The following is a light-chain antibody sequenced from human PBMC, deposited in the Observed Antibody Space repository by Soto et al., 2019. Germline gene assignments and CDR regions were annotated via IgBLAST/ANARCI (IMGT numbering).Light chain of an antibody. Sequence: QSVLTQPPSASGTPGQRVTISCSGSSSNIGSNYVYWYQQLPGTAPKLLIYRNNPRPSGVPGRFSGSKSGTSASLAISGLRSEDEADYYCAAWDDSLSGYVVFGGGTKLTVL. J-gene: IGLJ2*01. CDR3: AAWDDSLSGYVV. V-gene: IGLV1-47*01. CDR2: RNN. CDR1: SSNIGSNY.